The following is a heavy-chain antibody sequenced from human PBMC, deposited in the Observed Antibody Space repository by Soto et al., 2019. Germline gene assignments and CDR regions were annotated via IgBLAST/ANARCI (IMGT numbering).Heavy chain of an antibody. CDR3: AREDIVVVPAAIRYYYYGMDV. Sequence: QVKLVQSGAEVKKPGASVKVSCKASGYTFTSYGISWVRQAPGQGLEWMGWISAYNGNTNYAQKLQGRVTMTTDTSTSTAYMELRSLRSDDTAVYYCAREDIVVVPAAIRYYYYGMDVWGQGTTVTVSS. CDR1: GYTFTSYG. CDR2: ISAYNGNT. D-gene: IGHD2-2*01. J-gene: IGHJ6*02. V-gene: IGHV1-18*01.